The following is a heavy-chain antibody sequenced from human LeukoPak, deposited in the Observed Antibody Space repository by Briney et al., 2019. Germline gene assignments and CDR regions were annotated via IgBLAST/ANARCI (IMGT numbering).Heavy chain of an antibody. CDR3: ARGGRGSAAVVAPRSFDI. J-gene: IGHJ3*02. D-gene: IGHD3-22*01. CDR2: ISNDGSRK. V-gene: IGHV3-30*03. CDR1: GFTFSSYG. Sequence: GRSLRLSCAASGFTFSSYGMHWVRQAPGKGLEWVAIISNDGSRKYYAHSVEGRFTISRDISKNTLYLQMNSLRAEDSALYYCARGGRGSAAVVAPRSFDIWGQGTMVTVSS.